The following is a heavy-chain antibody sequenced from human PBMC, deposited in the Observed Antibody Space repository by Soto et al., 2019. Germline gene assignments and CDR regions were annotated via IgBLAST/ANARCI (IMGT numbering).Heavy chain of an antibody. J-gene: IGHJ4*02. CDR3: TRGPRPISTGTGAY. CDR2: ISSTTNYI. Sequence: SLRLSCAASGFTVTRYIMNCVRQAPGKGLEWVSSISSTTNYIYYADSVRGRFTISRDNVNDTLYLQMNNLRAEDSGLYYCTRGPRPISTGTGAYWGQGTQVTVSS. CDR1: GFTVTRYI. D-gene: IGHD3-10*01. V-gene: IGHV3-21*01.